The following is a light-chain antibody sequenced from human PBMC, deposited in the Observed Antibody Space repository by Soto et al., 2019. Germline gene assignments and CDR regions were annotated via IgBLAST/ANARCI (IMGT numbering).Light chain of an antibody. Sequence: EIVLTQSPGTLSLSPGERATLSCRASQSINNRYLAWYQQKPGQAPRLLIYGASSRATGIPDRFSGSGSGTDFTLTISRLGPEDFAVYYCQQFGSSPGFTFGPGTKVDMK. CDR1: QSINNRY. V-gene: IGKV3-20*01. CDR3: QQFGSSPGFT. J-gene: IGKJ3*01. CDR2: GAS.